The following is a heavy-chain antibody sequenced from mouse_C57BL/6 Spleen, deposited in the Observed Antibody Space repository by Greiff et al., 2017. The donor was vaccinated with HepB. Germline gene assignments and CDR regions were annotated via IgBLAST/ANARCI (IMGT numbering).Heavy chain of an antibody. CDR3: ARNYYGSSHDY. D-gene: IGHD1-1*01. V-gene: IGHV3-6*01. Sequence: EVKVEESGPGLVKPSQSLSLTCSVTGYSITSGYYWNWIRQFPGNKLEWMGYISYDGSNNYNPSLKNRISITRDTSKNQFFLKLNSVTTEDTATYYCARNYYGSSHDYWGQGTTLTVSS. CDR1: GYSITSGYY. CDR2: ISYDGSN. J-gene: IGHJ2*01.